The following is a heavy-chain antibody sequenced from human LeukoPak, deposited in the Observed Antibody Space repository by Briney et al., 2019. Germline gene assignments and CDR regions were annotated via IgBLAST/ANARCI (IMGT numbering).Heavy chain of an antibody. CDR1: GFTFSSYA. J-gene: IGHJ3*02. V-gene: IGHV1-69*01. Sequence: GGSLRLSCAASGFTFSSYAISWVRQAPGQGLEWMGGIIPIFGTANYAQKFQGRVTITADESTSTAYMELSSLRSEDTAVYYCARVGITGGERAFDIWGQGTMVTVSS. D-gene: IGHD3-16*01. CDR3: ARVGITGGERAFDI. CDR2: IIPIFGTA.